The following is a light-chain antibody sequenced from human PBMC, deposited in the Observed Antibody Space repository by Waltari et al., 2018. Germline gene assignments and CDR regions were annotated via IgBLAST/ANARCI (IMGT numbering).Light chain of an antibody. V-gene: IGKV3-15*01. CDR3: HQYYDWPQT. CDR1: QSIGSN. J-gene: IGKJ2*01. CDR2: SAS. Sequence: ELVLTQSPATLSMSPGESATLSCRANQSIGSNLAWCQQKPGQAPRLLIYSASTRAPGIPARFSGSGSGTEFTLTISSLQSEDFAVYYCHQYYDWPQTFGQGTKVDIK.